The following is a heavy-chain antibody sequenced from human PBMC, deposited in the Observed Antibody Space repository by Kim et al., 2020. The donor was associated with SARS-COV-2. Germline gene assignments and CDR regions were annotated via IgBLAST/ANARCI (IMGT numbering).Heavy chain of an antibody. J-gene: IGHJ6*02. D-gene: IGHD4-17*01. CDR1: GDSVSSNSAA. CDR2: TYYRSKWYN. Sequence: SQTLSLTCAISGDSVSSNSAAWNWIRQSPSRGLEWLGRTYYRSKWYNDYAVSVKSRITINPDTSKNQFSLQLNSVTPEDTAVYYCAREGVDYGDQSLRYYGMDVWGQGTTVTVSS. V-gene: IGHV6-1*01. CDR3: AREGVDYGDQSLRYYGMDV.